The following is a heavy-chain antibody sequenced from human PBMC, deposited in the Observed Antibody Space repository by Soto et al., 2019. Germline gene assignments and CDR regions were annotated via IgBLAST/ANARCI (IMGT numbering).Heavy chain of an antibody. D-gene: IGHD5-12*01. CDR3: ARAPPDRAGYFLDK. CDR1: GGSISSYY. Sequence: SETLSLTCTVSGGSISSYYWSWIRQPPGKGLEWIGYIYYSGSTNYNPSLKSRVTISVDTSKNQFSLKLSSVTAADTAVYYCARAPPDRAGYFLDKWGQGSLVTVSS. V-gene: IGHV4-59*01. CDR2: IYYSGST. J-gene: IGHJ4*02.